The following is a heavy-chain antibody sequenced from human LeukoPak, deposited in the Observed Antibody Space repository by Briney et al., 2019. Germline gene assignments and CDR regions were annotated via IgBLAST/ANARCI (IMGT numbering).Heavy chain of an antibody. Sequence: GGSLRLSCAACVFTFSSYSMNCVRQAPGKGLEWVSSISTSSSYMYYAEAVKGRFTISRDNAKNSLYVQMKRLRDENTAVYYCARAGVSISMIVVVPYSDYWGQGTLVTVYS. J-gene: IGHJ4*02. CDR1: VFTFSSYS. D-gene: IGHD3-22*01. CDR2: ISTSSSYM. CDR3: ARAGVSISMIVVVPYSDY. V-gene: IGHV3-21*01.